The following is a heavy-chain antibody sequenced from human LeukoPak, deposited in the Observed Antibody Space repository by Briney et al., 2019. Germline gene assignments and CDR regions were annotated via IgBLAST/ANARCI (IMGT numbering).Heavy chain of an antibody. CDR3: AREGAIAAAGLDY. Sequence: PSETLSLTCTVSGGSISSYYWSWIRQPPGKGLEWIGYTYYRGSTNYNPSLKSRVTISVDTSKNQFSLKLSSVTAADTAVYYCAREGAIAAAGLDYWGQGTLVTVSS. CDR2: TYYRGST. J-gene: IGHJ4*02. V-gene: IGHV4-59*01. D-gene: IGHD6-13*01. CDR1: GGSISSYY.